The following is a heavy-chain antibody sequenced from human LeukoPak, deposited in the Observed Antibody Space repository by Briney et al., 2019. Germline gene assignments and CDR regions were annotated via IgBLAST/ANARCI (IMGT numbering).Heavy chain of an antibody. D-gene: IGHD3-16*02. CDR1: GFTFSSYA. Sequence: GGSLRLSCAASGFTFSSYAMHWVRQAPGKGLERLAVMSYDGSNKNYADSVKGRFTISRDNSKNTLDLQMNSLRAEDTAVYYCARDHEMITFGGIIGYWGQGTLVTVSS. CDR2: MSYDGSNK. CDR3: ARDHEMITFGGIIGY. V-gene: IGHV3-30*04. J-gene: IGHJ4*02.